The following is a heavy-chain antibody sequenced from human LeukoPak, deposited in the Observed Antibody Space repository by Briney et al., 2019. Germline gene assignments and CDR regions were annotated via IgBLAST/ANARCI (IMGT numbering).Heavy chain of an antibody. CDR2: ISSSSSYI. Sequence: GGSLRLSCAASGFTFSSYSMNWVRQAPGKGLEWVSSISSSSSYIYYADSVKGRFTISRDNAKNSLYLQMNSLRAEGTAVYYCARDQGAAADPYYYYGMDVWGQGTTVTVSS. V-gene: IGHV3-21*01. CDR1: GFTFSSYS. J-gene: IGHJ6*02. CDR3: ARDQGAAADPYYYYGMDV. D-gene: IGHD6-13*01.